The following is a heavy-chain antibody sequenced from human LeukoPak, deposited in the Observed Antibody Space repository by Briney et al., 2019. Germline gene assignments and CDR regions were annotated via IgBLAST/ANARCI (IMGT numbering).Heavy chain of an antibody. V-gene: IGHV4-59*01. CDR3: ARERASAGPHFDH. Sequence: SETLSLTCDVSGGSISTYHWSWIRQPPGKGLEWIGYNYNSGTTNYNPSLRSRVTVSVDRSKNQFSLRLTSVTAADTAVYYCARERASAGPHFDHWGRGILVTVSS. D-gene: IGHD6-13*01. J-gene: IGHJ4*02. CDR1: GGSISTYH. CDR2: NYNSGTT.